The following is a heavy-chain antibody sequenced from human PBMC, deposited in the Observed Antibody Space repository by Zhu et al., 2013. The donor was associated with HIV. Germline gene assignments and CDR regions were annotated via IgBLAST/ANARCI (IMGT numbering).Heavy chain of an antibody. Sequence: QVQLVQSGAEVKKPGASVKVSCKASGYTFTTYAMQWVRQAPGQGLEWMGWIDAGNGNTKYSHKFQDRVTITRDTSASTVYTELSSLRSEDTAVYYCARGRPPLPVEFDYWGQGTLVTVSS. D-gene: IGHD2-2*01. V-gene: IGHV1-3*01. CDR3: ARGRPPLPVEFDY. CDR2: IDAGNGNT. J-gene: IGHJ4*02. CDR1: GYTFTTYA.